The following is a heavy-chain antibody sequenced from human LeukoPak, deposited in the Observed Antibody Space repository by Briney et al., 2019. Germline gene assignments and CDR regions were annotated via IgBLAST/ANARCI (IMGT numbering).Heavy chain of an antibody. Sequence: GGSLRLSCAASGFTFSSYWMSWLRQAPGKGLDWVANIKQDGSEKYYVDSVKGRFTISRDNAKNSLYLQMNSLRAEDTAVYYCARDTIAVAGSYPYYLDYWGQGTLVTVSS. D-gene: IGHD6-19*01. V-gene: IGHV3-7*01. J-gene: IGHJ4*02. CDR2: IKQDGSEK. CDR3: ARDTIAVAGSYPYYLDY. CDR1: GFTFSSYW.